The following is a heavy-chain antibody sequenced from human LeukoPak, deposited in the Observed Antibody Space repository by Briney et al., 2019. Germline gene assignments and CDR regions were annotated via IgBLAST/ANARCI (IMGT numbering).Heavy chain of an antibody. CDR2: IYTSRST. D-gene: IGHD3-16*01. CDR3: ARDPYDRGWFDP. Sequence: SETLSLTCTVSGGSISSGSYYWNWIRQPAGKGLEWIGRIYTSRSTNYNPSLKSRVTISVDTSKNQFSLKLSSVTAADTAVYYCARDPYDRGWFDPWGQGTLVTVSS. CDR1: GGSISSGSYY. J-gene: IGHJ5*02. V-gene: IGHV4-61*02.